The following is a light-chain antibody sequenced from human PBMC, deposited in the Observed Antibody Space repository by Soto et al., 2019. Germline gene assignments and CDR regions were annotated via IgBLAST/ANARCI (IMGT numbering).Light chain of an antibody. CDR3: QQRSNGPFT. Sequence: EIVLTQSPATLSLSPGEKATLSCRASQSVGNYLAWYQQKRGQPPRLLIYSASSRAAGIPGRFRGSGSGTDFTLTISSLEPEDFAVYYCQQRSNGPFTFGPGTKVDIK. CDR1: QSVGNY. CDR2: SAS. V-gene: IGKV3-11*01. J-gene: IGKJ3*01.